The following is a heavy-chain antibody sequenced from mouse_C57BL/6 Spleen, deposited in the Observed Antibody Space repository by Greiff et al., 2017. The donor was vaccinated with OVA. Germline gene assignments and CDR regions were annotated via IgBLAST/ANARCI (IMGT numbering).Heavy chain of an antibody. Sequence: QVQLQQSGPELVKPGASVKISCKASGYAFSSSWMNWVKQRPGKGLEWIGRIYPGDGDTNYNGKFKGKATLTADKSSSTAYMQLSSLTSEDSAVYFCARGDSSGYGSWGQGTTLTVSS. J-gene: IGHJ2*01. D-gene: IGHD3-2*02. CDR3: ARGDSSGYGS. CDR2: IYPGDGDT. CDR1: GYAFSSSW. V-gene: IGHV1-82*01.